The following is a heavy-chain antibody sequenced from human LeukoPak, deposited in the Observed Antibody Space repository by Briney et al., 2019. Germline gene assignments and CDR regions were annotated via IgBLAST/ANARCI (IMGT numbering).Heavy chain of an antibody. J-gene: IGHJ5*02. CDR2: ISGSGGST. V-gene: IGHV3-23*01. CDR3: AKCSEWGSCYYNWFDP. D-gene: IGHD2-2*01. CDR1: GFTFSSYA. Sequence: GGSLRLSCAASGFTFSSYAMSWVRQAPGKGLEWVSAISGSGGSTYYADSVKGRFTISRDNSKNTLYLQMNSLRAEDTAVYYCAKCSEWGSCYYNWFDPWGQGTLVTVSS.